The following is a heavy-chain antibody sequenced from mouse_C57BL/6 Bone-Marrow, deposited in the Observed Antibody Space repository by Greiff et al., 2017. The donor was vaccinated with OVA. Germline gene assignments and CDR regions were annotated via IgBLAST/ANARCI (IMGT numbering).Heavy chain of an antibody. CDR1: GFTFSSYA. V-gene: IGHV5-4*01. CDR3: ARGEENGYYGFAY. J-gene: IGHJ3*01. D-gene: IGHD2-3*01. Sequence: EVQLVESGGGLVKPGGSLKLSCAASGFTFSSYAMSWVRQTPEKRLEWVATISDGGSYTYYPDNVKGRFTISRDNAKNNLYLQMSHLKSEDTAMYYCARGEENGYYGFAYWGQGTLVTVSA. CDR2: ISDGGSYT.